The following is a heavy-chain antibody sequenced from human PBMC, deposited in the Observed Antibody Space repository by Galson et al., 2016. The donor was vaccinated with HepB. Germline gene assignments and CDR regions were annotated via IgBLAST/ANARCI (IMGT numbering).Heavy chain of an antibody. CDR3: ARHYCSSANCYYFDS. D-gene: IGHD2-2*01. V-gene: IGHV4-34*01. Sequence: LRLSCAASGFTVSSKYMSWVRQAPGKGLEWIAEINHSGDSSYNPSLKSRVTISVDTSKNQFSLKLSSVTAADTALYYCARHYCSSANCYYFDSWGQGTLVTVSS. J-gene: IGHJ4*02. CDR2: INHSGDS. CDR1: GFTVSSKY.